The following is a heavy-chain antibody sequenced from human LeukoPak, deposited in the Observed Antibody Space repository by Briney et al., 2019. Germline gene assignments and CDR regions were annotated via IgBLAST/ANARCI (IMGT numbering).Heavy chain of an antibody. CDR2: ISYDGTNK. CDR3: ARDLGGSVITYYFDS. V-gene: IGHV3-30*03. CDR1: GFTFSSHG. J-gene: IGHJ4*02. D-gene: IGHD3-16*01. Sequence: PGRSLRLSCAVSGFTFSSHGMHWVRQAPGKGLEWMAVISYDGTNKYYADSVKGRFTISRDNSKNTLYLQMNSLRAEDTAVYYCARDLGGSVITYYFDSWGQGTLVTVSS.